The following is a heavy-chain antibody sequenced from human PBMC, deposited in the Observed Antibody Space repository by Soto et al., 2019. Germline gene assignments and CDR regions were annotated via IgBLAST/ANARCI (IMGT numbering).Heavy chain of an antibody. CDR1: GFTFSNYA. D-gene: IGHD3-10*01. Sequence: EVQLLESGGGLVQPGGSLRPSCAASGFTFSNYAMSWVRQAPGKGLEWISAISGGGGTTYSADSVQGRFTISRDNFKNTLYLQINSLRADDTAVYYCAKVGVRGVPSYFSMDVW. CDR3: AKVGVRGVPSYFSMDV. J-gene: IGHJ6*01. CDR2: ISGGGGTT. V-gene: IGHV3-23*01.